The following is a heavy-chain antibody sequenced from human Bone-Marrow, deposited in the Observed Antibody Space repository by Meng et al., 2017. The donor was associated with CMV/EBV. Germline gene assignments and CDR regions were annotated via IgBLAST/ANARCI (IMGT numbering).Heavy chain of an antibody. CDR1: GFTFRNAW. CDR2: IKSKTDGGTT. Sequence: GESLKISCAASGFTFRNAWMSWVRQAPGKGLEWVGRIKSKTDGGTTDYAAPVKGRFTISRDDSKTTLYLQMNSLKTEDTAVYYGTTDLKGIVVVPAHQNWGQGTWSPSPQ. CDR3: TTDLKGIVVVPAHQN. D-gene: IGHD2-2*01. V-gene: IGHV3-15*01. J-gene: IGHJ4*02.